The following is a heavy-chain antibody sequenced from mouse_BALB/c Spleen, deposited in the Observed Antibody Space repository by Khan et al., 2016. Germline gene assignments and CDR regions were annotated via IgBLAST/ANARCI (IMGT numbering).Heavy chain of an antibody. D-gene: IGHD1-1*01. V-gene: IGHV1S81*02. CDR3: ALHYSGSSYGFAY. Sequence: QVQLQQPGAELVKPGASVKLSCKASGYTFTSYWMHWVKQRPGQGLEWIGEINPSNGRTNYNEKFKSKATLTVDKSYSTAYMQLSSLTSEDSAVSSCALHYSGSSYGFAYWGQGTLVTVSA. J-gene: IGHJ3*01. CDR2: INPSNGRT. CDR1: GYTFTSYW.